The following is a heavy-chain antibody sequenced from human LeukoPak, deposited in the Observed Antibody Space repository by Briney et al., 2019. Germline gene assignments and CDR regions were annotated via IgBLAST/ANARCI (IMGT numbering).Heavy chain of an antibody. D-gene: IGHD3-10*01. Sequence: GGSLRLSCAASGFTFSSYSMNWVRQAPGKGLEWVSSISSSSTYIYYADSVKGRFTISRDNAKNSLYPQMNSLRAEDTAVYYCARGTSSGELPMSDYWGQGTLVTVSS. J-gene: IGHJ4*02. CDR2: ISSSSTYI. CDR1: GFTFSSYS. V-gene: IGHV3-21*01. CDR3: ARGTSSGELPMSDY.